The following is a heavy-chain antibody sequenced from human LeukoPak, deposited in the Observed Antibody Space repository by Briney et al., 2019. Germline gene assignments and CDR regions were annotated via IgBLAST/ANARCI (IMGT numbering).Heavy chain of an antibody. J-gene: IGHJ6*02. CDR3: ARGEVWDYYYGMDV. V-gene: IGHV4-59*01. CDR2: IYYSGST. Sequence: SETLSLTCTVSGGSISSYYWSWIRQPPGKGLEWIGYIYYSGSTNYNPSLKSRVTISVDTSKNQFSLKLSSVTAADTAVYCCARGEVWDYYYGMDVWGQGTTVTVSS. D-gene: IGHD1-26*01. CDR1: GGSISSYY.